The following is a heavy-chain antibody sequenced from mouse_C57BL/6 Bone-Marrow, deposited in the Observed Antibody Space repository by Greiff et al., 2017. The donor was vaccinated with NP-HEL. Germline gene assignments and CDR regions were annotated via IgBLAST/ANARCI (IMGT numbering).Heavy chain of an antibody. D-gene: IGHD1-1*01. CDR3: TIYYYGSMDY. Sequence: EVQLQQSGAELVRPGASVKLSCTASGFNIKDDYMHWVKQRPEQGLEWIGWIDPENGDTEYASKFQGKATITADTSSNTAYRQLSSLTSEDTAVYYCTIYYYGSMDYWGQGTSVTVSS. J-gene: IGHJ4*01. CDR2: IDPENGDT. V-gene: IGHV14-4*01. CDR1: GFNIKDDY.